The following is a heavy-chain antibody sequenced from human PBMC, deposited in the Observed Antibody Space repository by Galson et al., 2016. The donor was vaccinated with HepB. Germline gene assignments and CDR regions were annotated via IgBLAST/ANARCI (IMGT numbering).Heavy chain of an antibody. CDR2: IFSSSDYI. V-gene: IGHV3-21*01. D-gene: IGHD3-16*01. J-gene: IGHJ6*02. CDR1: GFTFTSYS. Sequence: SLRLSCAASGFTFTSYSMNWVRQAPGKGLEWVSPIFSSSDYIYYSDSVRGRVTISRDNARNSLYLRMDSLRAEDTAVYFCSRGGGMYYSMDVWGQGTAVTV. CDR3: SRGGGMYYSMDV.